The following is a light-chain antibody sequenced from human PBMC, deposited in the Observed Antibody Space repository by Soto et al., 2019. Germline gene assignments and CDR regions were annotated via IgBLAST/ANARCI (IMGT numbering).Light chain of an antibody. J-gene: IGLJ3*02. CDR2: LNSDGSH. CDR1: SGHSSYA. CDR3: QTWGTGIWV. V-gene: IGLV4-69*01. Sequence: QPVLTQSPSASASLGASVKLTCTLSSGHSSYAIAWHQQLPERGPRYLMKLNSDGSHSKGDGIPDRFAGSSSGAERYLTISSLQSDEEADYYCQTWGTGIWVFGGGTKLTVL.